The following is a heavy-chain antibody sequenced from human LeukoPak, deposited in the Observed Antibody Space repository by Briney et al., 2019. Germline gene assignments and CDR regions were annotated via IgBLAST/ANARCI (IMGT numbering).Heavy chain of an antibody. Sequence: PGGSLTLSCAASGSTLSNYEVNWVRQAPGKGLEWVSYISSSGTTIYYADSVKGRFTISRDNAKNSLYLQMNSLRAEDTAVYYCARGPSSANFLLFDYWGQGTLVTVSS. CDR2: ISSSGTTI. J-gene: IGHJ4*02. CDR1: GSTLSNYE. D-gene: IGHD2-2*01. V-gene: IGHV3-48*03. CDR3: ARGPSSANFLLFDY.